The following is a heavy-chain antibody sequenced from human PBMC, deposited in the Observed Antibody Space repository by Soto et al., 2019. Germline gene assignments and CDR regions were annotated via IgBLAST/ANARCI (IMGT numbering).Heavy chain of an antibody. CDR1: GYSVSRNSAA. V-gene: IGHV6-1*01. CDR2: TYYRSKWYN. CDR3: ARGGYSSSWYSSYYYYGMDV. Sequence: SQTLSLTCAISGYSVSRNSAAWNWIRQSPSRGLEWLGRTYYRSKWYNDYAVSVKSRITINPDTSKNQFSLQLNSVTPEDTAVYYCARGGYSSSWYSSYYYYGMDVWGQGTTVTVSS. D-gene: IGHD6-13*01. J-gene: IGHJ6*02.